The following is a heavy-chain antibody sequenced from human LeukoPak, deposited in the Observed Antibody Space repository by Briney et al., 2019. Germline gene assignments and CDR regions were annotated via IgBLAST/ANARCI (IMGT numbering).Heavy chain of an antibody. D-gene: IGHD2-21*02. V-gene: IGHV3-23*01. J-gene: IGHJ4*02. CDR1: GFTFIANA. CDR2: VIVGGAFT. Sequence: GGSLRLSCAASGFTFIANAMSWGRQAPGKGLEWVSSVIVGGAFTYSADSVRGRFTISRDNSTNTLYLQMSSLRGEDTALYYCAKNDGPYCGGACYFSFDSWGQGTLVTVSS. CDR3: AKNDGPYCGGACYFSFDS.